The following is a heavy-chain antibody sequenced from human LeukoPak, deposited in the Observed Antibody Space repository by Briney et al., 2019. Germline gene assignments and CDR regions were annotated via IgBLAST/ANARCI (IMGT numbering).Heavy chain of an antibody. V-gene: IGHV4-34*01. J-gene: IGHJ5*02. CDR3: ARDSFSSRDPLNWFDP. CDR1: GGSFSGYY. D-gene: IGHD6-6*01. Sequence: SETLSLTCAVYGGSFSGYYWSWIRQPPGKGLEWIGEINHSGSTNYNPSLKSRVTISVDTSKNQFSLKLSSVTAADTAVYYCARDSFSSRDPLNWFDPWGQGTLVTVSS. CDR2: INHSGST.